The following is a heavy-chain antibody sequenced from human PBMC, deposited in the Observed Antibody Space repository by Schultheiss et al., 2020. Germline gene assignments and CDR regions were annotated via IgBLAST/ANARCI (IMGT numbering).Heavy chain of an antibody. J-gene: IGHJ4*02. D-gene: IGHD6-19*01. CDR3: ATDSPTAAVAGIRGFDY. V-gene: IGHV1-69*06. CDR2: IIPIFGTA. CDR1: GGTFSSYA. Sequence: KISCKASGGTFSSYAISWVRQAPGQGLEWMGGIIPIFGTANYAQKFQGRVTITADKSTSTAYMELSSLRSEDTAVYYCATDSPTAAVAGIRGFDYWGQGTLVTVSS.